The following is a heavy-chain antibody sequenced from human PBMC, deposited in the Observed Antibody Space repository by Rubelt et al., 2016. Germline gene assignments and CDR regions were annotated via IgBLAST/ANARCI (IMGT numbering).Heavy chain of an antibody. CDR3: ARVPRGIAAAGVFV. D-gene: IGHD6-13*01. CDR2: ISYSGST. J-gene: IGHJ4*02. Sequence: QVQLQESGPGLVKPSETLSLTCTVSGASISSYYWSWIRQPPGKGLEWIGYISYSGSTNYNPSLMSRVTISVDTSKNQFSLKRSSVTAADTAVYYCARVPRGIAAAGVFVWGQGTLVTVSS. V-gene: IGHV4-59*01. CDR1: GASISSYY.